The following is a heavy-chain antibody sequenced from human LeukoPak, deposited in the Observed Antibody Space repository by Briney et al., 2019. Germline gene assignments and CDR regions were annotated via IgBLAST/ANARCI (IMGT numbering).Heavy chain of an antibody. CDR1: GYTLTELS. CDR2: FDPEDGET. J-gene: IGHJ4*02. D-gene: IGHD6-13*01. Sequence: EASVKVSCKVSGYTLTELSMHWVRQAPGKGLEWMGGFDPEDGETIYAQKFQGRVTMTEDTSTDTAYMELSSPRSEDTAVYYCATDLEQQLVFDYWGQGTLVTVSS. CDR3: ATDLEQQLVFDY. V-gene: IGHV1-24*01.